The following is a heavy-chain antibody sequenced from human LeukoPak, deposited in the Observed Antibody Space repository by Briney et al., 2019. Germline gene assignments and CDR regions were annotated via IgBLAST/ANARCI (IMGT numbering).Heavy chain of an antibody. CDR2: ISSSSSYI. CDR1: GSTFSSYS. Sequence: PGGSLRLSCAASGSTFSSYSMNWVRQAPGKGLEWVSSISSSSSYIYYADSVKGRFTISIDNAKNSLYLQMNSLRAEDTAVYYCARGYYDILTGYYPDYWGQGTLVTVSS. V-gene: IGHV3-21*01. CDR3: ARGYYDILTGYYPDY. J-gene: IGHJ4*02. D-gene: IGHD3-9*01.